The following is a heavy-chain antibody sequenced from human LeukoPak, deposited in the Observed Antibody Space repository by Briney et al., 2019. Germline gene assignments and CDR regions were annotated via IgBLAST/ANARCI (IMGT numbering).Heavy chain of an antibody. CDR1: GFTFSSYW. CDR2: IKSKTDGGTT. CDR3: GAGDYGGVVY. J-gene: IGHJ4*02. V-gene: IGHV3-15*01. Sequence: PGGSQRLSCAASGFTFSSYWMSWVRQAPGKGLEWVGRIKSKTDGGTTDYAAPVKGRFTISRDDSKNTLYLQMNSLKTEDTAVYYCGAGDYGGVVYWGQGTLVTVSS. D-gene: IGHD4-17*01.